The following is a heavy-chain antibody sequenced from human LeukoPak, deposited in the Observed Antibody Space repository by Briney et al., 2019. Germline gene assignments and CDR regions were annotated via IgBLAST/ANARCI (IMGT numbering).Heavy chain of an antibody. J-gene: IGHJ4*02. CDR1: GYTLTELS. CDR2: FDPEDGET. D-gene: IGHD3-10*01. Sequence: ASVKVSCKVSGYTLTELSMHWVRQAPGKGLEWMGGFDPEDGETIYAQKFQGRVTMTEDTSTDTAYMELSGLRSEDTAVYYCATEFPKLVRGGHYFDYWGQGTLVTVSS. V-gene: IGHV1-24*01. CDR3: ATEFPKLVRGGHYFDY.